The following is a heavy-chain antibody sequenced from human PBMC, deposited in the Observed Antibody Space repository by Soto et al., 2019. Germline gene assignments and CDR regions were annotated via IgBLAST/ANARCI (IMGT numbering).Heavy chain of an antibody. CDR1: GFTFRNFA. J-gene: IGHJ3*02. CDR2: ISASGGSI. D-gene: IGHD2-2*01. CDR3: ARAPTADIVVVPAAPDAFDI. V-gene: IGHV3-23*01. Sequence: GGSLRLSCAASGFTFRNFAMSWVRQAPGKGLEWVSTISASGGSIYSVDSVKGRFTISRDNSKNTLYLQMNSLRAEDTAVYYCARAPTADIVVVPAAPDAFDIWGQGTMVTVSS.